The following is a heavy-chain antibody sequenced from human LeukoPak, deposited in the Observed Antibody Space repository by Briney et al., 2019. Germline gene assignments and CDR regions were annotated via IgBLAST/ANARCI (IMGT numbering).Heavy chain of an antibody. CDR2: IKQDGSEK. D-gene: IGHD3-9*01. V-gene: IGHV3-7*03. Sequence: GGSLRLSCAASGFTFSSYWMCWVRQAPGKGLEWVANIKQDGSEKYYVDSVKGRFTISRDNAKNSLYLQMNSLRAEDTAVYYCARGIRYFDWLPWGQGTLVTVSS. CDR1: GFTFSSYW. J-gene: IGHJ5*02. CDR3: ARGIRYFDWLP.